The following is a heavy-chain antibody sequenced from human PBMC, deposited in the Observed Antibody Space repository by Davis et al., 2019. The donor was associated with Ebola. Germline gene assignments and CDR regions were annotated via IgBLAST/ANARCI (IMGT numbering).Heavy chain of an antibody. CDR2: IYTSGST. CDR3: ARLSGLFSSSSGALYFDL. D-gene: IGHD6-6*01. Sequence: SETLSLTCNVSGASIRTYYWSWVRQPPGKGLEWIGYIYTSGSTKYNPSLESRVTISLDTSKNQFSLKLRSVTAADTAVYFCARLSGLFSSSSGALYFDLWGRGTLVSVSS. J-gene: IGHJ2*01. V-gene: IGHV4-4*08. CDR1: GASIRTYY.